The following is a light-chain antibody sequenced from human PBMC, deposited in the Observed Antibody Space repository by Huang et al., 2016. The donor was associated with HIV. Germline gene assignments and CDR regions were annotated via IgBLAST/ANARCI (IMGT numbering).Light chain of an antibody. J-gene: IGKJ2*01. CDR3: QQYNNWPLT. CDR2: GAS. V-gene: IGKV3-15*01. CDR1: QSVSRA. Sequence: EIVMTQSPATLSVSPGERANLSCRASQSVSRALAWSQQKPGQTPRLLIYGASTRSTGIPARFSGSGSGTEFTLTISSLQSEDFAVYYCQQYNNWPLTFGQGSKLEIK.